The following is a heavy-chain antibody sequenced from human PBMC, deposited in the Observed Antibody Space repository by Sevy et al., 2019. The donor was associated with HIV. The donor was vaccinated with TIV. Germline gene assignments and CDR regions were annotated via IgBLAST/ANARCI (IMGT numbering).Heavy chain of an antibody. V-gene: IGHV3-21*01. CDR2: ISSSSSYI. CDR1: GFTFSSYS. CDR3: ARDDRYYGTPLY. D-gene: IGHD3-10*01. J-gene: IGHJ4*02. Sequence: GGSLRLSCAASGFTFSSYSMNWVRQAPGKGLEWVSSISSSSSYIYYADSVKGRFTISRDNAKNSLYLQMNSLRAEDTAVYYCARDDRYYGTPLYWGQRTLVTVSS.